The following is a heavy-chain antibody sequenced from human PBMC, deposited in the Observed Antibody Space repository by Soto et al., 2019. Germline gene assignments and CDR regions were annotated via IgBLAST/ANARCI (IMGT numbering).Heavy chain of an antibody. V-gene: IGHV4-30-2*06. Sequence: SETLSLTCAVSGGSMSTGGHSWSCIRQSPGEGLEWIGSIYATGKTYYNPSLKSRVTISVDTSKNQFSLNVTSVTAADTAVYFCARAPPGPSPRWDVWGQGTTVTVSS. J-gene: IGHJ6*02. CDR3: ARAPPGPSPRWDV. D-gene: IGHD3-10*01. CDR1: GGSMSTGGHS. CDR2: IYATGKT.